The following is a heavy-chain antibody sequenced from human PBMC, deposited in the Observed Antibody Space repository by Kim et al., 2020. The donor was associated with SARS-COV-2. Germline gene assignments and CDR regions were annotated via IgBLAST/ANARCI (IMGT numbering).Heavy chain of an antibody. CDR1: GFTFSSYA. J-gene: IGHJ4*02. CDR3: AKGRGAYGSGSNFDY. CDR2: ISAGGSGT. V-gene: IGHV3-23*01. D-gene: IGHD3-10*01. Sequence: GGSLRLSCAASGFTFSSYAMSWVRQAPGKGLEWVSLISAGGSGTYYADSVKGRFTITRDNSKNTLYLQMNSLRAEDTAVYFCAKGRGAYGSGSNFDYWGQGTLVTVSS.